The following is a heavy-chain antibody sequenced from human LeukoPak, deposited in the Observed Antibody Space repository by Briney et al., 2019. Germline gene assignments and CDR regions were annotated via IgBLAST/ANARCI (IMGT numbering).Heavy chain of an antibody. CDR3: ARGLPFDY. J-gene: IGHJ4*02. CDR2: INHSGST. CDR1: GGSFSGYY. Sequence: SETLSLTCAVYGGSFSGYYWTWIRQPPGKGLEWIGEINHSGSTNYNPSLKSRVTISVDTSKNQFSLKLSSVTAADTAVYHCARGLPFDYWGQGTLVTVSS. V-gene: IGHV4-34*01.